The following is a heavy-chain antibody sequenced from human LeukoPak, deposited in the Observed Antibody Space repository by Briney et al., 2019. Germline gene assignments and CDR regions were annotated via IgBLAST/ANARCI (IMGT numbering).Heavy chain of an antibody. J-gene: IGHJ3*02. Sequence: TGESLKIPCKGSGYSFTSYWIGWVGQMPGKGLEWMGIIYPGDSDTRYSPSFQGQVTISADKSISTAYLQWSSLKASDTAMYYCARLIRTSGSFSDAFDIWGQGTMVTVSS. CDR2: IYPGDSDT. CDR1: GYSFTSYW. CDR3: ARLIRTSGSFSDAFDI. D-gene: IGHD1-26*01. V-gene: IGHV5-51*01.